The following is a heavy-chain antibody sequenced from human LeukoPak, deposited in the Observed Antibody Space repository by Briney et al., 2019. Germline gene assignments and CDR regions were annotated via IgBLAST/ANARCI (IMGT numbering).Heavy chain of an antibody. V-gene: IGHV4-59*01. J-gene: IGHJ3*02. Sequence: PSETLSLTATVSGGSISSYYWSWIRPPAGKGLEWIGYIYYSGSTNYNPSLKSRVTISVDTSKNQFSLKLSSVTAADTAVYYCAREPSPGVIHQAFDIWGQGTMVTVSS. D-gene: IGHD3-10*01. CDR2: IYYSGST. CDR3: AREPSPGVIHQAFDI. CDR1: GGSISSYY.